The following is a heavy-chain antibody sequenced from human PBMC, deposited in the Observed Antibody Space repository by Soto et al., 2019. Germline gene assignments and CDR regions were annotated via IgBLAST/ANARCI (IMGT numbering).Heavy chain of an antibody. J-gene: IGHJ6*02. Sequence: PGESLKISCKASGYSFTNYWVAWVRQMPGKGLECMGIIYPGDSTTRYGPSFQGQVTISADKSISTAYLQWSSLKASDTAMYYCARQNQEGYYYYGVDVWGQGTTVTVSS. CDR2: IYPGDSTT. CDR3: ARQNQEGYYYYGVDV. V-gene: IGHV5-51*01. CDR1: GYSFTNYW.